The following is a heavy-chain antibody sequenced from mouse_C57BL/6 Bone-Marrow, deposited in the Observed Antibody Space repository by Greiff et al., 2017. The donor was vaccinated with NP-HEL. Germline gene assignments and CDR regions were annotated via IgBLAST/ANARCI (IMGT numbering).Heavy chain of an antibody. CDR2: INPSSGYT. V-gene: IGHV1-7*01. D-gene: IGHD1-1*01. J-gene: IGHJ2*01. CDR3: AALYYGSRGDY. Sequence: QVQLKEPGAELAKPGASVKLSCKASGYTFTSYWMHWVKQRPGQGLEWIGYINPSSGYTKYNQKFKDKATLTADKSTSTAYMQLSSLTYEDSAVYYCAALYYGSRGDYWGQGTTLTVSS. CDR1: GYTFTSYW.